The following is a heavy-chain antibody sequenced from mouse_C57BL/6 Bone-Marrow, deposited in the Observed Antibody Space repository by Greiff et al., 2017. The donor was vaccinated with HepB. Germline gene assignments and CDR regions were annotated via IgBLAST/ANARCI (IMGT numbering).Heavy chain of an antibody. Sequence: EVMLVESGGGLVQPGASLRLSCAASGFTFNDYQMSWVRQAPGKAPEWLALIRNKANGYTTEYTASVKGRFTISRDNSQNILYLQMNTLRAEDSATTNYVKAVSSGSSYTWFAYWGQGSLITVSA. CDR1: GFTFNDYQ. J-gene: IGHJ3*01. CDR2: IRNKANGYTT. V-gene: IGHV7-4*01. D-gene: IGHD1-1*01. CDR3: VKAVSSGSSYTWFAY.